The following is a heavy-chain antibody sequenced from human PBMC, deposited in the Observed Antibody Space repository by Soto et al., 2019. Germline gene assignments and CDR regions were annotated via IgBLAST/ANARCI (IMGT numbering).Heavy chain of an antibody. D-gene: IGHD3-10*01. CDR1: GGSISSYY. CDR3: ATAPLTGPREYLLGLDV. Sequence: SETLSLTCTVSGGSISSYYWTWIRQPPGKGLEWIASFYYTGSADYNPSLKSRITGSVASSRTQFSLRLRSVTAADSAVYSCATAPLTGPREYLLGLDVWDQGDTVTVSS. J-gene: IGHJ6*02. V-gene: IGHV4-59*01. CDR2: FYYTGSA.